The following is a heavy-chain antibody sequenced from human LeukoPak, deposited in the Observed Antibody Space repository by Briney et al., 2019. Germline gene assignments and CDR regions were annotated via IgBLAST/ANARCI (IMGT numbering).Heavy chain of an antibody. Sequence: SETLSLTCTVSGYSISSGYYWGRIRQPPGKGLEWIGSIYHSGSTYYNPSLKSRVTISVDTSKNQFSLKLSSVTAADTAVYYCARGPKDSSGWSPFDYWGQGTLVTVSS. CDR1: GYSISSGYY. D-gene: IGHD6-19*01. V-gene: IGHV4-38-2*02. CDR2: IYHSGST. J-gene: IGHJ4*02. CDR3: ARGPKDSSGWSPFDY.